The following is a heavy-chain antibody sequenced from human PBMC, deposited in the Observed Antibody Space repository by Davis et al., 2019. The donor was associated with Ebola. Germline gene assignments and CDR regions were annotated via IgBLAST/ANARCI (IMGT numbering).Heavy chain of an antibody. CDR2: IRSKAYGGTT. J-gene: IGHJ4*02. Sequence: GESLKISCTASGFTFGDYAMSWFRQAPGKGLEWVGFIRSKAYGGTTEYAASVKGRFTISRDDSKSIAYLQMNSLKTEDTAVYYCTRGYGIAAAGRVDYWGQGTLVTVSS. CDR1: GFTFGDYA. V-gene: IGHV3-49*03. D-gene: IGHD6-13*01. CDR3: TRGYGIAAAGRVDY.